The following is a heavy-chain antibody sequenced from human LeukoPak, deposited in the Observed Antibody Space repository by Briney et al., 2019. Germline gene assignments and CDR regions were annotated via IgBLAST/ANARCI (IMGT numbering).Heavy chain of an antibody. CDR3: ATTPYYYDSSGSGYY. V-gene: IGHV1-24*01. CDR1: GYTLTELS. Sequence: ASVKVSCKVSGYTLTELSMHWVRQAPGKGLEWMGGFDPEDGETIYAQKFQGGVTMTEDTSTDTAYMELSSLRSEDTAVYYCATTPYYYDSSGSGYYWGQGTLVTVSS. CDR2: FDPEDGET. D-gene: IGHD3-22*01. J-gene: IGHJ4*02.